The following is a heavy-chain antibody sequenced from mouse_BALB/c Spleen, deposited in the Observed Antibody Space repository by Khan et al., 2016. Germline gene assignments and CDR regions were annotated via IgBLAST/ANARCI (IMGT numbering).Heavy chain of an antibody. Sequence: QIQLVQSGPELKKPGKTVKISCKASGYTFTNYGMNWVKQAPGKGLKWMGWINTYSGESTYADDFKGRFAFSLETSANTAYLQIKHLKNEDTVTYFCSRYRYYYGSSRYFDVWGAGTTVTVSS. CDR3: SRYRYYYGSSRYFDV. CDR1: GYTFTNYG. J-gene: IGHJ1*01. V-gene: IGHV9-3-1*01. D-gene: IGHD1-1*01. CDR2: INTYSGES.